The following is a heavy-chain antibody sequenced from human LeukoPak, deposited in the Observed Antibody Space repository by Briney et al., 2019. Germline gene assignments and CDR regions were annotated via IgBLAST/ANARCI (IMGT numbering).Heavy chain of an antibody. CDR3: ASAGWYGYYFDY. J-gene: IGHJ4*02. CDR1: GGSISSSSYY. Sequence: SETLSLTCTVSGGSISSSSYYWVWIRQPPGKGLEWIGSIYYSGSTSYNPSLMSRVTISVDTSKNQFSLKLSSVTDADTAVYYCASAGWYGYYFDYWGQGTLVTVSS. V-gene: IGHV4-39*01. D-gene: IGHD6-19*01. CDR2: IYYSGST.